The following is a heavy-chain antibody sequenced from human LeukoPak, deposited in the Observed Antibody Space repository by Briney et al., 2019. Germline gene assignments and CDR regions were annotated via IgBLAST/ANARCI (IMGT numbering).Heavy chain of an antibody. CDR1: GIAFRDSA. CDR2: ITDSYNT. CDR3: VKGACSSGCSGNH. V-gene: IGHV3-23*01. Sequence: GGSLRLSCAASGIAFRDSAMYWVRQAPGKGLECVSVITDSYNTYYGDSVKGRFTVSRDNSRKTLFLQMNSLRVDDTALYYCVKGACSSGCSGNHWGQGTRVIVSS. D-gene: IGHD6-19*01. J-gene: IGHJ5*02.